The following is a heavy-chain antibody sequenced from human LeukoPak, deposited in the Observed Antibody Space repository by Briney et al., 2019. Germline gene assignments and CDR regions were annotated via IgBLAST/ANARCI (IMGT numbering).Heavy chain of an antibody. J-gene: IGHJ5*02. CDR1: GGSISSSSYY. Sequence: PSETLSLTCTVSGGSISSSSYYWGWIRQPPGKGLEWIGSIYYSGSTYYNPSLKSRVTISVDTSKNQFSLKLSSVTAADTAVYYCAREGDSNLFDPWGQGTLVTVSS. CDR2: IYYSGST. V-gene: IGHV4-39*07. D-gene: IGHD2-21*01. CDR3: AREGDSNLFDP.